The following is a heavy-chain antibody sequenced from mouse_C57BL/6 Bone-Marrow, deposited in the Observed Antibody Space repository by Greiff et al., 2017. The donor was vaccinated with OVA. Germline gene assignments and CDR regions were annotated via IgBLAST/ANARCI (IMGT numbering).Heavy chain of an antibody. Sequence: EVQLQQSGPELVKPGASVKISCKASGYTFTDYYMNWVKQSNGKSLEWIGDINPNNGGTSYNQKFKGKATLTVDKSSSTAYMELRSLTSEDSAVYYCARRGIAQATYFDYWGQGTTLTVSS. D-gene: IGHD3-2*02. CDR3: ARRGIAQATYFDY. CDR1: GYTFTDYY. CDR2: INPNNGGT. V-gene: IGHV1-26*01. J-gene: IGHJ2*01.